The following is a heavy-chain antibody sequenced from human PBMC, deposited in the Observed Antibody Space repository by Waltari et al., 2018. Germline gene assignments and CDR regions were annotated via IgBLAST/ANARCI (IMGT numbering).Heavy chain of an antibody. CDR2: ISYDGSNK. CDR1: GFTFSSYA. D-gene: IGHD6-13*01. V-gene: IGHV3-30-3*01. J-gene: IGHJ4*02. Sequence: QVQLVESGGGVVQPGRSLRLSCAASGFTFSSYAMHWVRQAPGKGLEWVAVISYDGSNKYYADSVKGRFTISRDNSKNTLYLQMNSLRAEDTAVYYCAKDFGMGKQLGSFDYWGQGTLVTVSS. CDR3: AKDFGMGKQLGSFDY.